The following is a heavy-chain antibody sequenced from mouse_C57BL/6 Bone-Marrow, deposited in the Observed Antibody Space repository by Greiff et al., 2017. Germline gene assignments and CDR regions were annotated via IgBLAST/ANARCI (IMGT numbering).Heavy chain of an antibody. V-gene: IGHV5-17*01. Sequence: EVQVVESGGGLVKPGGSLKLSCAASGFTFSDYGMHWVRQAPEKGLEWVAYISSGSSTIYYADTVKGRFTISRDNAKNTLFLQMTSLRSEDTAMYYCARDYDYAPFAYWGQGTLVTVSA. CDR1: GFTFSDYG. J-gene: IGHJ3*01. CDR2: ISSGSSTI. CDR3: ARDYDYAPFAY. D-gene: IGHD2-4*01.